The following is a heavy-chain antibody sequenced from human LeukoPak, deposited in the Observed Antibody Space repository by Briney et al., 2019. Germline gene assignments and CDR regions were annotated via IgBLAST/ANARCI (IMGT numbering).Heavy chain of an antibody. CDR2: IYSGGST. CDR3: ARDLGPELFSPFDP. D-gene: IGHD3-10*01. Sequence: GGSLRLSCAASGFTVSSNYMSWVRQAPGKGLEWVSVIYSGGSTYYADSVKGGFTISRDNSKNTLYVQMNSLRAEDTAVYYCARDLGPELFSPFDPWGQGTLVTVSS. V-gene: IGHV3-66*01. CDR1: GFTVSSNY. J-gene: IGHJ5*02.